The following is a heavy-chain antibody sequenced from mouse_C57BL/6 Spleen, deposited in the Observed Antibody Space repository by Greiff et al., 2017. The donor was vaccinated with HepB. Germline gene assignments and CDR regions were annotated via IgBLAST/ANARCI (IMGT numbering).Heavy chain of an antibody. J-gene: IGHJ4*01. Sequence: QVQLQQPGAELVKPGASVKLSCKASGYTFTSYWMHWVKQRPGRGLEWIGDIYPGSGSTNYNEKFKSKATLTVDTSSSTAYMQLSSLTSEDSAVYYCARYPAGGGNYDAMDYWGQGTSVTVSS. D-gene: IGHD2-1*01. CDR3: ARYPAGGGNYDAMDY. CDR1: GYTFTSYW. CDR2: IYPGSGST. V-gene: IGHV1-55*01.